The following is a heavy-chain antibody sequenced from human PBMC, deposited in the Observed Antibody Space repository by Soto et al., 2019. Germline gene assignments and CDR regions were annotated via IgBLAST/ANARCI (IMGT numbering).Heavy chain of an antibody. CDR2: INIYGGGT. J-gene: IGHJ4*02. D-gene: IGHD3-22*01. CDR1: GYTFTSYG. V-gene: IGHV1-18*01. CDR3: ARALYYYDNSGLAF. Sequence: QVHLEQCGPEVKKPGASVKVSCKASGYTFTSYGISWVRLAPGQGLEWMGWINIYGGGTNYAQKYQDRVTMTRDTSTNTVYLEMRSLTSDDTAIYYCARALYYYDNSGLAFWGQGTLVTVSS.